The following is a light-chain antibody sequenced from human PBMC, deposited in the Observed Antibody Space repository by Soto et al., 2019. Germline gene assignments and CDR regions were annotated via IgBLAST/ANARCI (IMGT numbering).Light chain of an antibody. CDR2: DVN. V-gene: IGLV2-14*03. J-gene: IGLJ2*01. Sequence: QSALTQPASVSVSPGQSITISCTGTSSDVGGYNYVSWYQQHPGKAPKLMIYDVNNRPSGVSNRFSGSKSGNTASLTISGLQAEDEAEYYCSSYTGSSVVFGGGTKVTVL. CDR1: SSDVGGYNY. CDR3: SSYTGSSVV.